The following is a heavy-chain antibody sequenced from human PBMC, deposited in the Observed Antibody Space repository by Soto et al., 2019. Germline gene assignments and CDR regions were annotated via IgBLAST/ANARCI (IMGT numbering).Heavy chain of an antibody. D-gene: IGHD3-9*01. V-gene: IGHV3-30*18. CDR2: ISYDGSNK. J-gene: IGHJ6*02. CDR3: AKGGDILTGYFPGYYYYGMDV. CDR1: GFTFSSYG. Sequence: QVQLVESGGGVVQPGRSLRLSCAASGFTFSSYGMHWVRQAPGKGLEWVAVISYDGSNKYYADSVKGRFTISRDNSKNTLYLQMNSLRAEDTAVYYCAKGGDILTGYFPGYYYYGMDVWGQGTTVTVSS.